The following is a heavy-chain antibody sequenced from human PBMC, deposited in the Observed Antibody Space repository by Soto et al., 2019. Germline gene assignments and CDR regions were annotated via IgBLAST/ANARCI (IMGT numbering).Heavy chain of an antibody. Sequence: EVQLVESGGGLVQPGGSLRLSCAASGFTFSSYDMHWVRQATGKGLEWVSAIGTAGDTYYPGSVKGRFTISRENAKNSLYHQMNSLRAGDEAVYYCAREGYSSCWLAFDIWGQGTMVTVSS. J-gene: IGHJ3*02. CDR1: GFTFSSYD. CDR3: AREGYSSCWLAFDI. V-gene: IGHV3-13*01. CDR2: IGTAGDT. D-gene: IGHD6-19*01.